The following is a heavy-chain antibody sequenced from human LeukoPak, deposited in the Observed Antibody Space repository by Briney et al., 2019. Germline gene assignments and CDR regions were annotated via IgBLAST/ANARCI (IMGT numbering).Heavy chain of an antibody. CDR3: ARAPLHLAMYHFFDY. V-gene: IGHV3-21*01. CDR1: GFTFSSYS. Sequence: GGSLRLSCVVSGFTFSSYSVNWVRQSPGKGLEGVSYISSSSSYIHYADSVKGRFTISRDNAKKSLYLQMNSLRAEDTAVYYCARAPLHLAMYHFFDYWGQGTLVTVSS. CDR2: ISSSSSYI. D-gene: IGHD2-2*01. J-gene: IGHJ4*02.